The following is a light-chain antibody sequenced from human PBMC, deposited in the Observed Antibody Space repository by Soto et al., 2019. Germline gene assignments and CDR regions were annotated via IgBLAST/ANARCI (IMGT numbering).Light chain of an antibody. CDR2: LNSDGSH. V-gene: IGLV4-69*01. CDR1: SGHSSYA. J-gene: IGLJ2*01. CDR3: QTWVTGIQI. Sequence: QLVLTQSPSASASLGASVKLTCTLSSGHSSYAIAWHQQQPEKGPRYLMKLNSDGSHSKGDGIPDRFSGSSSGAERYLTISSLQSEDEADYDCQTWVTGIQIFGGGTKLTVL.